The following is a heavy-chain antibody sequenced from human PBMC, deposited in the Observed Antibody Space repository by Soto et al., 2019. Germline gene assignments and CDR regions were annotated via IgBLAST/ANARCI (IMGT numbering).Heavy chain of an antibody. CDR3: ARTSIAARFEFDY. Sequence: ASVKVSCKASGYTSTNYGMHWVRQAPGQGLEWMGWINAGSGNTKYAQKFQGRVTMTRDTSTSTVYMELSSLRSEDTALYYCARTSIAARFEFDYWGQGTLVTVSS. CDR1: GYTSTNYG. CDR2: INAGSGNT. V-gene: IGHV1-3*01. D-gene: IGHD6-6*01. J-gene: IGHJ4*02.